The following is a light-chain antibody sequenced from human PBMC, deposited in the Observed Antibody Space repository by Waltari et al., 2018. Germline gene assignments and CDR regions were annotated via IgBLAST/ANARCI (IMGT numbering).Light chain of an antibody. J-gene: IGLJ2*01. Sequence: SYELTQPRSVSVSPGQTARITCGGDNIGSKNVAWYQQKSPQAPVLIIFAATEQPSGIPDRFSGSNSGNSATLTISGVEAGDEADYYCQVWDSGVRSALFGGGTRLTVL. CDR3: QVWDSGVRSAL. V-gene: IGLV3-21*02. CDR2: AAT. CDR1: NIGSKN.